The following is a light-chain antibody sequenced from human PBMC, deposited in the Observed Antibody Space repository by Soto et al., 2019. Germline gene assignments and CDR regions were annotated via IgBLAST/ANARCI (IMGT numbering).Light chain of an antibody. CDR1: SSDVGGYKY. J-gene: IGLJ7*01. Sequence: QSALTQPASVSGSPGQLITISCTGTSSDVGGYKYVSWYQQHPDKAPKLIIFEVSNRPSGISSRFSGSKSGNTASLTISGLQAEDEADYYCASYTSSSTSVIFGRGTQLTVL. V-gene: IGLV2-14*01. CDR2: EVS. CDR3: ASYTSSSTSVI.